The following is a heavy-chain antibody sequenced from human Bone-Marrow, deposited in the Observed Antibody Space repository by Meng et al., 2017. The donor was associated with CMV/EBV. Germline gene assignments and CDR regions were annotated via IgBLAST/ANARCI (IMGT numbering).Heavy chain of an antibody. CDR1: GYTFTSYD. J-gene: IGHJ4*02. CDR3: ARFLYSSSWYFGY. V-gene: IGHV1-8*02. CDR2: MNPNNGNT. D-gene: IGHD6-13*01. Sequence: CKASGYTFTSYDINWVRQATGQGLEWMGWMNPNNGNTGHAQKFQGRVTMTRNTSISTAYMELSSLRSEDTAVYYCARFLYSSSWYFGYWGQGTLVTVSS.